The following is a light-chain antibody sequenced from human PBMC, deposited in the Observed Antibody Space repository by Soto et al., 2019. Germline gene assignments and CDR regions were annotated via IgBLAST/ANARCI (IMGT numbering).Light chain of an antibody. CDR1: SSNIGSNT. CDR3: AAWDDSLNGDV. CDR2: GND. J-gene: IGLJ1*01. Sequence: QSVLTQPPSASGTPGQRVTISCSGSSSNIGSNTVNWYQQVPGTAPKLLIYGNDQRPSGVPDRFSGSKSGTSASLAISGLQSEDEADDFCAAWDDSLNGDVFGTGTKLTVL. V-gene: IGLV1-44*01.